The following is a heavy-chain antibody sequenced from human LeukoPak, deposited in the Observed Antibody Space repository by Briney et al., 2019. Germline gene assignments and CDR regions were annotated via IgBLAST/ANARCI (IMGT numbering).Heavy chain of an antibody. D-gene: IGHD4-23*01. CDR1: GGSISSYY. J-gene: IGHJ4*02. CDR2: MYYSGST. CDR3: ASRGYSGRHFDY. Sequence: SETLSLTCTASGGSISSYYWSWIRQPPGKGLEWIGYMYYSGSTNYNPSLKSRVTISVDTSKNQFSLKLSSVTAADTAMYYCASRGYSGRHFDYWGQGTLVTVSS. V-gene: IGHV4-59*01.